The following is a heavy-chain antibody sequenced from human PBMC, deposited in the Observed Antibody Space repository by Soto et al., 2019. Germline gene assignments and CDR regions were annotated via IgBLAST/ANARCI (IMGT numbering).Heavy chain of an antibody. CDR2: LYSGST. V-gene: IGHV4-39*01. Sequence: QLQLQESGPGLVKPSETLSLTCAVSGASISRGGFHWGWIRQPPGQGLEWIGSLYSGSTYYNPSLKSRVTISADTSKNQFSLRLSPVTAADTAVYYCARRGSGHTFDYWGQGTLVTVSS. CDR3: ARRGSGHTFDY. CDR1: GASISRGGFH. D-gene: IGHD3-10*01. J-gene: IGHJ4*02.